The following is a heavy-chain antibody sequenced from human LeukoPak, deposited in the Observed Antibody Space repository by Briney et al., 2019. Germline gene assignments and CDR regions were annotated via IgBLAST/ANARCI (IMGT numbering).Heavy chain of an antibody. CDR1: GYSFTSCW. J-gene: IGHJ4*02. Sequence: GESLKISCKGSGYSFTSCWIGWVRQMPGKGLEWMGIIYPGDSDTRYGPSFQGQVTISADKSISTAYLQWSSLKASDTAMYYCVRQSSGYYRSFDYWGQGTLVTVSS. V-gene: IGHV5-51*01. CDR2: IYPGDSDT. CDR3: VRQSSGYYRSFDY. D-gene: IGHD3-22*01.